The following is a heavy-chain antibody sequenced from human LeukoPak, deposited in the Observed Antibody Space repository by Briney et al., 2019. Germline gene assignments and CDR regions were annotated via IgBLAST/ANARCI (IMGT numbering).Heavy chain of an antibody. D-gene: IGHD6-13*01. CDR3: AKDSYSSSWYSPADY. V-gene: IGHV3-23*01. CDR1: GFTFSSYA. J-gene: IGHJ4*02. Sequence: GGSLRLSCAASGFTFSSYAMSWVRQAPGKGLEWVSAISGSGGSTYYADSVKGRFTISRDNSKNTLYLQMNSLRAEDTAVYYCAKDSYSSSWYSPADYWGQGTLVTVSS. CDR2: ISGSGGST.